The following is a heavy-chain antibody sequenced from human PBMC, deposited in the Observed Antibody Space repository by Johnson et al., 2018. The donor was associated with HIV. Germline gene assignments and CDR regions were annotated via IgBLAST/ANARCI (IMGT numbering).Heavy chain of an antibody. CDR2: INSDGSST. V-gene: IGHV3-74*02. D-gene: IGHD1-20*01. Sequence: EQLVESGGGVVQPGRSLRLSCAASGFTFSSYWMHWVRQAPGKGLVWVSRINSDGSSTSYADSVKGRFTISRDNAKNTLYLQLNSLIAEDTAVDYCAKGGYNWKFDGFDIWGQGTMVTVSS. J-gene: IGHJ3*02. CDR3: AKGGYNWKFDGFDI. CDR1: GFTFSSYW.